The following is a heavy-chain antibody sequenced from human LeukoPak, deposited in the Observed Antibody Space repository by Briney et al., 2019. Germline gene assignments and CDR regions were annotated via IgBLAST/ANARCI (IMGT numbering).Heavy chain of an antibody. D-gene: IGHD2-15*01. CDR3: ARGGGYCSGGSCYRSNPSDY. J-gene: IGHJ4*02. CDR2: INDSGST. V-gene: IGHV4-34*01. Sequence: SETLSLTCAVYGGSFSGYYWSWIRQPPGKGLEWIGEINDSGSTNYNPSLKSRVTISVDTSKNQFSLKLSSVTAADTAVYYCARGGGYCSGGSCYRSNPSDYWGQGTLVTVSS. CDR1: GGSFSGYY.